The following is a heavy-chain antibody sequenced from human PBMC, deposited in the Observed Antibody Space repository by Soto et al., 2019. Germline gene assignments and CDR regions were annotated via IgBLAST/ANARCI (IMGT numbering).Heavy chain of an antibody. V-gene: IGHV1-2*04. Sequence: QVQLVQSGAEVKKPGASVKVSCKASGYTFTGYYMHWVRQAPGQGLEWMGWINPNSGGTNYAQKFQGWVTMTRDTSISTAYMELSRLRSDDTAVYYCARDQVVTAVLGYYYGMDVWGQGTTVTVSS. CDR2: INPNSGGT. D-gene: IGHD2-2*01. CDR3: ARDQVVTAVLGYYYGMDV. CDR1: GYTFTGYY. J-gene: IGHJ6*02.